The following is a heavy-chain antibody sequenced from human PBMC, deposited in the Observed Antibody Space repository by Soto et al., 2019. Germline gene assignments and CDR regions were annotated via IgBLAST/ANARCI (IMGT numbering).Heavy chain of an antibody. CDR3: AKDSWPECAFDI. J-gene: IGHJ3*02. CDR2: ISGSGGST. V-gene: IGHV3-23*01. CDR1: GFTFSSYA. D-gene: IGHD3-3*01. Sequence: EVQLLESGGGLVQPGGSLRLSCAASGFTFSSYAMSWVRQAPGKGLEWVSAISGSGGSTYYADSVKGRFTISRVNSKNTLYLQMNSLRAEDTAVYYCAKDSWPECAFDIWGQGTMVTVSS.